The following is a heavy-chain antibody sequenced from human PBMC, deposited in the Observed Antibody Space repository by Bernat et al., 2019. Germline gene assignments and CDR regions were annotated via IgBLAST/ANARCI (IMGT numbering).Heavy chain of an antibody. D-gene: IGHD5-12*01. CDR1: GDSISRSSYY. Sequence: QLQLQESGPGLVKPSETLSLTCTVSGDSISRSSYYWGWIRQPPGKGLEWIGNIYYSGSTYYNPSFKSRVTISVDTSKNQFSLKLTSVTAADTAGYYCGRNWLPDYWGQGTLVTVSS. CDR3: GRNWLPDY. J-gene: IGHJ4*02. CDR2: IYYSGST. V-gene: IGHV4-39*01.